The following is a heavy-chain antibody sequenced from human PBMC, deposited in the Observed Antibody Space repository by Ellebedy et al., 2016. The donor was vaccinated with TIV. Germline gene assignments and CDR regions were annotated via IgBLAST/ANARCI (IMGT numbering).Heavy chain of an antibody. V-gene: IGHV4-4*07. CDR2: IHKDGST. CDR1: GASVSSYF. Sequence: SETLSLXXTVSGASVSSYFWSWFRQPAGKGLEWIGRIHKDGSTYYNPSLMSRVALSLDTSKNNFSLKMSPVAAADTAVYYCASRVCRNSLCYQGPYDGYHIWGHGTTVNVSS. J-gene: IGHJ3*02. D-gene: IGHD2-2*01. CDR3: ASRVCRNSLCYQGPYDGYHI.